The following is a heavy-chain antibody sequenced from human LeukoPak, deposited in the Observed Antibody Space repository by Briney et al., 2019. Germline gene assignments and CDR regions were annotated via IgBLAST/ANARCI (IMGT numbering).Heavy chain of an antibody. J-gene: IGHJ4*02. CDR3: ATAGLDY. CDR1: AFTFSNYG. D-gene: IGHD2-21*02. V-gene: IGHV3-30*02. Sequence: GGSLRLSCAASAFTFSNYGMHWVRQAPGKGLEWVTFVRSNGNDKYYADSVKGRFTISRDNSKNTLYLQMNSLRTEDTAIYYCATAGLDYWGQGSLVTVSS. CDR2: VRSNGNDK.